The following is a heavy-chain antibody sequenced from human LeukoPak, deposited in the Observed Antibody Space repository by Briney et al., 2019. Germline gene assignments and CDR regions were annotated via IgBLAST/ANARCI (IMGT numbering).Heavy chain of an antibody. CDR2: IIPIVGTA. D-gene: IGHD3-22*01. CDR3: ARTYYYDSSGYYEAFYWFDP. V-gene: IGHV1-69*13. Sequence: SVKVSCKASGGTFSSYAISWVRQAPGQGLEWMGGIIPIVGTANYAQKFQGRVTITADESTSTAYMELSSLRSEDTAVYYCARTYYYDSSGYYEAFYWFDPWGQGTLVTVSS. J-gene: IGHJ5*02. CDR1: GGTFSSYA.